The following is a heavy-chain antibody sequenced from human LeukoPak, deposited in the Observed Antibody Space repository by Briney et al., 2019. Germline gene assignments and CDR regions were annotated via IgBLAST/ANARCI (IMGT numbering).Heavy chain of an antibody. J-gene: IGHJ4*02. D-gene: IGHD6-19*01. CDR1: GGSISSGGYS. Sequence: PSETLSLTCTVSGGSISSGGYSWSWIRQHPGKGLEWIGYIYYSGSTYYNPSLKSRVTISVDTSKNQFSLKLSSVTAADTAVYYCARETVAGTLGTFDYWGQGALVAVSS. CDR3: ARETVAGTLGTFDY. V-gene: IGHV4-31*03. CDR2: IYYSGST.